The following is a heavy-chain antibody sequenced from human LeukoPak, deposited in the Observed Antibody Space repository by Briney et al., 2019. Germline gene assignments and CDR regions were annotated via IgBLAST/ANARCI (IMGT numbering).Heavy chain of an antibody. V-gene: IGHV1-46*01. D-gene: IGHD5-12*01. CDR2: INPNGGST. J-gene: IGHJ4*02. Sequence: ASVKVSCKASGYTFTSYYMHWVRQAPGQGLEWMGIINPNGGSTSYAQKFQGRVTMTRDTSTSTVYMELSSLRSEDTAVYYWAKSGYDFPITFDYWGQGTLVTVSS. CDR1: GYTFTSYY. CDR3: AKSGYDFPITFDY.